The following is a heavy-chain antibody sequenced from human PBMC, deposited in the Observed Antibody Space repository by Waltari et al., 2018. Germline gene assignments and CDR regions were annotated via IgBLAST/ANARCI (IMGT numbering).Heavy chain of an antibody. CDR3: ARIDGSGWYGS. J-gene: IGHJ4*02. V-gene: IGHV3-64*07. CDR2: FIRDGVNT. Sequence: EVQMVESGGGLVQPGGSLRLSCAASGFTFSVFSMHWVRKAPGKGLEYVSAFIRDGVNTYYADSVKGRFTISRGKSKNTLYLQMGSRRADDTAVYYCARIDGSGWYGSWGQGTLVTVAS. D-gene: IGHD6-19*01. CDR1: GFTFSVFS.